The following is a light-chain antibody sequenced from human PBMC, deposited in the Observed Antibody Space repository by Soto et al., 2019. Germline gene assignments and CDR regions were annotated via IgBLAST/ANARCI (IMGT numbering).Light chain of an antibody. J-gene: IGLJ3*02. V-gene: IGLV1-44*01. CDR1: GSNIGSNT. CDR2: TND. CDR3: GTWDKSLSAGV. Sequence: QLVLTQPPSASGTPGQRVTISCSGSGSNIGSNTVNWYQHLPGTAPKVLINTNDQRPSGVPDRFSGSKSGTSASLAISGLQSDDEADYYCGTWDKSLSAGVFGGGTKLTVL.